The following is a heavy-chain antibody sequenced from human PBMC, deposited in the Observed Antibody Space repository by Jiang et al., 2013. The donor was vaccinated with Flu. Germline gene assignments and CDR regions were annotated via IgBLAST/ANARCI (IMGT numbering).Heavy chain of an antibody. Sequence: QLLESGGGLVKPGGSLRLSCAASGFVFDSYRMNWVRQAPGKGLEWVSSISTSSRYIYYVDSVKGRFTISRDNAKNSLYLQMNSLRVEDTAVYYCARELVVEGSGESFHHYGMDVWGQGTTVTVSS. J-gene: IGHJ6*02. D-gene: IGHD3-22*01. CDR2: ISTSSRYI. V-gene: IGHV3-21*01. CDR3: ARELVVEGSGESFHHYGMDV. CDR1: GFVFDSYR.